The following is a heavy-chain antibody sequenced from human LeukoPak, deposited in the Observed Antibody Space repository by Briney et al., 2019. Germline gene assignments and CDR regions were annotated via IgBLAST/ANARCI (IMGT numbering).Heavy chain of an antibody. D-gene: IGHD3-22*01. CDR1: GGSISTYY. CDR2: IDYSGST. CDR3: ARGFGYDSTGYRAFDI. Sequence: PSETLSLTCTVSGGSISTYYWNWIRQPPGKGLECIGYIDYSGSTNYNPSLTSRVAISVDTSKNHFSLKLSSVTAADTAVYYCARGFGYDSTGYRAFDIWGQGTMVTVSS. V-gene: IGHV4-59*01. J-gene: IGHJ3*02.